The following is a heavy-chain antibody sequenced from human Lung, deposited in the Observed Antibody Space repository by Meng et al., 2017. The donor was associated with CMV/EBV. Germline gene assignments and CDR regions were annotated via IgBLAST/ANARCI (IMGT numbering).Heavy chain of an antibody. Sequence: ASVKVSCKASGYTFTAHYFHWVRQAPGQGLEWMGWIHPHRGDTNYAQQFQGRVTLTRDTSINTGYTELTRLTSDDTAVYYCARDSNWGPDYWGQGTLVTVSS. CDR2: IHPHRGDT. CDR3: ARDSNWGPDY. D-gene: IGHD7-27*01. CDR1: GYTFTAHY. V-gene: IGHV1-2*02. J-gene: IGHJ4*02.